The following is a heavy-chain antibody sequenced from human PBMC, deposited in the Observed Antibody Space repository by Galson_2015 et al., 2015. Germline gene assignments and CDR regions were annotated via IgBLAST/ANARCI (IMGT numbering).Heavy chain of an antibody. CDR1: GFTFSTYD. CDR3: AREAFDY. CDR2: ISSSSSYI. V-gene: IGHV3-21*01. J-gene: IGHJ4*02. Sequence: SLRLSCAASGFTFSTYDMNWVRQAPGKGLEWVSSISSSSSYIYYADSVKGRFTVSRDNAKNSLHLQMNSLRAEDTAVYYCAREAFDYWGQGTLVTVSS.